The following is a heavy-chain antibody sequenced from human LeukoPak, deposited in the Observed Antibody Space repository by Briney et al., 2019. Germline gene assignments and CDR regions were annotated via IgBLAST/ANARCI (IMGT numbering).Heavy chain of an antibody. V-gene: IGHV4-39*07. Sequence: SETLSLTCTVSGGSISSSIYYWGWIRQPPRKGLEWIGSIYYSGSTYYNPSLKSRVTISVDTSKNQFSLKVSSVTAADTAVYYCARARVPAESNSYYYYYMDVWGKGTTVTVSS. CDR3: ARARVPAESNSYYYYYMDV. J-gene: IGHJ6*03. CDR1: GGSISSSIYY. CDR2: IYYSGST. D-gene: IGHD2-2*01.